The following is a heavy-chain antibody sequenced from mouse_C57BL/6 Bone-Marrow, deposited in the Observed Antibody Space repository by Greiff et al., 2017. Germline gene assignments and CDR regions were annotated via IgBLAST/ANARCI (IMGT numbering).Heavy chain of an antibody. V-gene: IGHV3-6*01. D-gene: IGHD1-1*01. Sequence: EVKLVESGPGLVKPSQSLSLTCSVTGYSITSGYYWNWIRQFPGNKLEWMGYISYDGSNNYNPSLKNRISITRDTSENQFFLKLNSVTTEDTATYYCARDHYGSSYDWYFDVWGTGTTVTVSS. J-gene: IGHJ1*03. CDR3: ARDHYGSSYDWYFDV. CDR2: ISYDGSN. CDR1: GYSITSGYY.